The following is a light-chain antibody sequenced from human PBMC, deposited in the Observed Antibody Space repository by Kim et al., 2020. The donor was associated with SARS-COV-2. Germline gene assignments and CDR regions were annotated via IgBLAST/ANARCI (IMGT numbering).Light chain of an antibody. CDR1: ALPKQY. V-gene: IGLV3-25*03. CDR2: KDS. CDR3: QSADSSGTYNWV. J-gene: IGLJ3*02. Sequence: SYELTQPPSVSVSPGQTARITCSGDALPKQYAYWYQQKPGQAPVLVIYKDSERPSGIPERFSGSSSGTKVTLTISGVQAEDEADYYCQSADSSGTYNWVF.